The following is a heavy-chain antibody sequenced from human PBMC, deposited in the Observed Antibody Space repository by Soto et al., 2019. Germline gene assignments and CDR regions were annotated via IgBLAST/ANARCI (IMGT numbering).Heavy chain of an antibody. CDR1: GGTFSDFT. CDR3: ARYWSAGTLYGAFDI. V-gene: IGHV1-69*06. CDR2: TIPMIGAT. Sequence: QVQLVQSGSEVKKPGSSVKVSCKASGGTFSDFTLSWLRQAPGRGLEWMGGTIPMIGATNNAQKLKGRLTITADKSTGTVYMELNSLRSDDTAVYYCARYWSAGTLYGAFDIWGQGTEVTVSP. D-gene: IGHD2-15*01. J-gene: IGHJ3*02.